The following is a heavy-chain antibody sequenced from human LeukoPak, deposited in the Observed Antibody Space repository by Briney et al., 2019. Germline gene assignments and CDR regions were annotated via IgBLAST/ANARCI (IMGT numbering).Heavy chain of an antibody. J-gene: IGHJ5*02. CDR3: ARETCRISSSCPGGFDP. D-gene: IGHD6-13*01. CDR2: ISYDGSNK. Sequence: PGRSLRLSCAASGFTFSSYAMHWVRQAPGKGLEWVAVISYDGSNKYYADSVKGRFTISRDNSKNTLYLQMSSLRAEDTAVYYCARETCRISSSCPGGFDPWGQGTLVTVSS. V-gene: IGHV3-30-3*01. CDR1: GFTFSSYA.